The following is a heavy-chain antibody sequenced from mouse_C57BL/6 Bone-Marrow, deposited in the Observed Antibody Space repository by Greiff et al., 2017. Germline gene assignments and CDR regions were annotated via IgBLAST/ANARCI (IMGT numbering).Heavy chain of an antibody. CDR3: SPAYYSNYCYSMDY. Sequence: EVQLQQSGPELVKPGASVKISCKASGYTFTDYYMNWVKQSHGKSLEWLGDINPNNGGTSYNQKFKGKATLTVDKSSSTAYMELRSLTSEDAAVYDCSPAYYSNYCYSMDYWGQGTSVTVSS. CDR1: GYTFTDYY. V-gene: IGHV1-26*01. D-gene: IGHD2-5*01. CDR2: INPNNGGT. J-gene: IGHJ4*01.